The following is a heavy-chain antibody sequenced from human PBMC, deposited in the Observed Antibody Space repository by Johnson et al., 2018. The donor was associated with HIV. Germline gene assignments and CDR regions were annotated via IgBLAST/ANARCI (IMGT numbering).Heavy chain of an antibody. CDR1: GFTFSSYA. CDR3: ARGRISVTEVDLRGGGFDI. Sequence: QVQLVESGGGVVQPGRSLRLSCAASGFTFSSYALHWVRQAPGKGLEWVTVISYDGSNKYYADSVKGRFPISRDNSKNTLYLQMNSLRAEDTAVYHCARGRISVTEVDLRGGGFDIWGQGTMVTVSS. V-gene: IGHV3-30*04. J-gene: IGHJ3*02. CDR2: ISYDGSNK. D-gene: IGHD3-22*01.